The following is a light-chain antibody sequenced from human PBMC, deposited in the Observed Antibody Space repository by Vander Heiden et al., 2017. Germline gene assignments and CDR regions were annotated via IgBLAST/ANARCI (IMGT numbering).Light chain of an antibody. Sequence: QSALTQPRSVSGSPGQSVTLSCTATSSYVGGYIYLSYYHQHPGKAPKLMIYDVSKRPSGVPDRFSGSKSGNTASLTISGLQAEDEADYYCCSYAGSYTVVFGGGTKLTVL. CDR2: DVS. J-gene: IGLJ2*01. V-gene: IGLV2-11*01. CDR3: CSYAGSYTVV. CDR1: SSYVGGYIY.